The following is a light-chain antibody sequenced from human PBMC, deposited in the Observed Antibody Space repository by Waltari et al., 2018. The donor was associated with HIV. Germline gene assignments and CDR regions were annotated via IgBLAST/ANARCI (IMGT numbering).Light chain of an antibody. CDR1: QNITTN. Sequence: EIVMTQSPATLSVSPGERATLSCRASQNITTNLAWYQQKPGQAPRLLIYGAFTRATGIPATFSGSGSGTEFTLTISSLQPEDFALYYCQQYNNLPLTFGGGTKVEIK. V-gene: IGKV3-15*01. CDR2: GAF. CDR3: QQYNNLPLT. J-gene: IGKJ4*01.